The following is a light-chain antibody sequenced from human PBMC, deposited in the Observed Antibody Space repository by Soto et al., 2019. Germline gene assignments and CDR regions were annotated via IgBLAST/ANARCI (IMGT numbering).Light chain of an antibody. Sequence: QSVLTQPASVSGSPGQSITIACTGTSSDIGGYNFVSWYQQHPGKAPKLLIYDVGNRPSGVSNRFSGSKSGNTASLTISGLQAEDEDHYYCNSYRTVSTYVFGTGTKVTVL. CDR3: NSYRTVSTYV. J-gene: IGLJ1*01. CDR1: SSDIGGYNF. CDR2: DVG. V-gene: IGLV2-14*01.